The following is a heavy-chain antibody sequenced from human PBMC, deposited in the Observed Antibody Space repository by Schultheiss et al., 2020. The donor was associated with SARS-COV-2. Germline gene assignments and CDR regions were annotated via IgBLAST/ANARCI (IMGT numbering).Heavy chain of an antibody. V-gene: IGHV3-66*01. CDR2: IYSGGST. CDR1: GFTFSSYG. Sequence: GGSLRLSCAASGFTFSSYGMHWVRQAPGKGLEWVSVIYSGGSTYYADSVKGRFTISRDNSKNTLYLQMNSLRAEDTAVYYCARVNYYDSSGSPAGYFDYWGQGTLVTVSS. J-gene: IGHJ4*02. CDR3: ARVNYYDSSGSPAGYFDY. D-gene: IGHD3-22*01.